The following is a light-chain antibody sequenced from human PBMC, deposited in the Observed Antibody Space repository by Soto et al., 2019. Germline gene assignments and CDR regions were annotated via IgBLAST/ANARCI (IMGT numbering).Light chain of an antibody. Sequence: DIVLTQSPGILSLSPGERATLSCRASQSVGSTYLAWYQQKPVQAPRLLIYAASSRATGVPERFSGSGSGTDFTLTISRLEPEDFAVYYCQQYGISPPNTFGQGTRLEIK. V-gene: IGKV3-20*01. J-gene: IGKJ5*01. CDR1: QSVGSTY. CDR2: AAS. CDR3: QQYGISPPNT.